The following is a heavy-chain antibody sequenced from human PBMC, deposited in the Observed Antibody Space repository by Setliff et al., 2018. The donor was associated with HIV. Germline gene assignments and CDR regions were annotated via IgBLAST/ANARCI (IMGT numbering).Heavy chain of an antibody. D-gene: IGHD3-10*01. CDR1: GFTFSSAW. V-gene: IGHV3-23*01. CDR3: AKARRYYYGSGSYAAET. Sequence: PGGSLRLSCAASGFTFSSAWMSWVRQAPGKGLEWVSAISGSGIGSYYPDFVKGRFTITRDNSKNTLFLQMNSLRAEDTAVYYCAKARRYYYGSGSYAAETWGQGTLVTVSS. CDR2: ISGSGIGS. J-gene: IGHJ5*02.